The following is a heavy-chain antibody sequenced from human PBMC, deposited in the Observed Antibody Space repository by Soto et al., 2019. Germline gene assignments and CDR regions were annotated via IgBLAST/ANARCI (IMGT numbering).Heavy chain of an antibody. CDR2: IWYDGSNK. J-gene: IGHJ4*02. D-gene: IGHD2-2*01. V-gene: IGHV3-33*01. CDR3: ARALEDIVVVPAAMDGGFDY. CDR1: GFTFSSYG. Sequence: GGSLRLSCAASGFTFSSYGMHWVRQAPGKGLEWVAVIWYDGSNKYYADSVKGRFTISRDNSKNTLYLQMNSLRAEDTAVYDCARALEDIVVVPAAMDGGFDYWGQGTLVTVSS.